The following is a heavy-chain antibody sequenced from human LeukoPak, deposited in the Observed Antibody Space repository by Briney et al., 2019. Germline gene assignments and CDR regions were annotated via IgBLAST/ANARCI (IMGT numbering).Heavy chain of an antibody. D-gene: IGHD3-10*01. Sequence: SGGSLRLSCAASGFTFSSYGMHWVRQAPGQGLEWVAVIWYDGTNKYYADSVKGRFTISRDNSKNTLYLQMNSLSVEDTAVYFCSTEDVSGSFDYWGQGTPVTVSS. V-gene: IGHV3-33*01. CDR3: STEDVSGSFDY. J-gene: IGHJ4*02. CDR1: GFTFSSYG. CDR2: IWYDGTNK.